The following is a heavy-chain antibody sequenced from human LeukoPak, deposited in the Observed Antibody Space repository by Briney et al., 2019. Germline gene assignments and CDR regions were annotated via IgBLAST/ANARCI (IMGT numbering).Heavy chain of an antibody. V-gene: IGHV4-59*01. J-gene: IGHJ4*02. CDR3: ARVRRRGYSYGHADY. CDR1: GGSISSYY. Sequence: PSETLSLTCTVSGGSISSYYWSWLRQPPGKGLEWIGYIYYSGRTNYNPSLKSRVTISVDTSKKQFSLKLSSVTAADTAVYYCARVRRRGYSYGHADYWGQGTLVTVSS. CDR2: IYYSGRT. D-gene: IGHD5-18*01.